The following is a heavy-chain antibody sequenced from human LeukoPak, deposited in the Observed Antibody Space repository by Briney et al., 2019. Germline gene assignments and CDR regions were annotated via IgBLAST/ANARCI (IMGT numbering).Heavy chain of an antibody. CDR2: ISAYNGNT. J-gene: IGHJ5*02. Sequence: ASVKVSCKASGYTFTSYGISWVRQAPGQGLEWMGWISAYNGNTIYAQKFQGRVTMTTETSTSTAYMELRSLRSDDTAVYYCARDQGIVVVVAALRQREMGGFDPWGQGTLVTVSS. CDR3: ARDQGIVVVVAALRQREMGGFDP. V-gene: IGHV1-18*01. CDR1: GYTFTSYG. D-gene: IGHD2-15*01.